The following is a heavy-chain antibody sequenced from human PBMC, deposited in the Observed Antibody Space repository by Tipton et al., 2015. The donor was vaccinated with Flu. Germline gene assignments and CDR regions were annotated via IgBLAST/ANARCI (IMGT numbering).Heavy chain of an antibody. CDR3: ARRDYSNYVSEPKNWFDP. CDR1: GGSISSYY. D-gene: IGHD4-11*01. V-gene: IGHV4-59*08. Sequence: TLSLTCTVSGGSISSYYWSWIRQPPGKGLEWIGYIYNSGSTNYNPSLKSRVTISVDTSKNQFSLRLTSVTAADTAVYFCARRDYSNYVSEPKNWFDPWGQGTLVTVSS. CDR2: IYNSGST. J-gene: IGHJ5*02.